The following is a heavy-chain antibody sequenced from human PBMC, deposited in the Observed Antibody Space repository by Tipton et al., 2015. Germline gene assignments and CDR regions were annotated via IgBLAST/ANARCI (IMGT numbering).Heavy chain of an antibody. V-gene: IGHV5-51*01. CDR1: GYSFTTYW. Sequence: QLVQSGAEVKKPGESLKISCKTSGYSFTTYWIAWVRLMPGKGLEWMGIIYPGDSKTKYSPSFQGQVTISADKSISTAYLQWSSLKASDTAMYYCAGHRDSSGYYQHDGFNIWGQGTMVTVSS. CDR2: IYPGDSKT. D-gene: IGHD3-22*01. J-gene: IGHJ3*02. CDR3: AGHRDSSGYYQHDGFNI.